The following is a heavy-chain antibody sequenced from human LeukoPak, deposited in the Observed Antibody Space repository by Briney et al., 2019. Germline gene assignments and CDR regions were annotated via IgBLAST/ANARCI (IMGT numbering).Heavy chain of an antibody. D-gene: IGHD5-18*01. CDR3: ARPGGYSYGTFDY. CDR2: IYPGDSDT. J-gene: IGHJ4*02. CDR1: GYSFSSYW. Sequence: GESLQISCKGSGYSFSSYWIAWVRQMPGKGLEWMGIIYPGDSDTRYSPSFQGQVTITADKSISTAYLQWSSLKASDTAMYYCARPGGYSYGTFDYWGQGTLVTVSS. V-gene: IGHV5-51*01.